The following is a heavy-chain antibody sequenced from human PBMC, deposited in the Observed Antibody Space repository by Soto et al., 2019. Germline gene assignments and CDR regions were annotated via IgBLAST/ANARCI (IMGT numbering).Heavy chain of an antibody. V-gene: IGHV4-30-2*01. Sequence: SETLSLTCAVSGGSISSGGYSWSWIRQPPGKGLEWIGYIYHSGSTYYNPSLKSRVTISVDRSKNQFSLKLSSVTAADTAVYYCARVGGFWSGYHFDYWAQGTLVTVSS. J-gene: IGHJ4*02. CDR3: ARVGGFWSGYHFDY. CDR1: GGSISSGGYS. CDR2: IYHSGST. D-gene: IGHD3-3*01.